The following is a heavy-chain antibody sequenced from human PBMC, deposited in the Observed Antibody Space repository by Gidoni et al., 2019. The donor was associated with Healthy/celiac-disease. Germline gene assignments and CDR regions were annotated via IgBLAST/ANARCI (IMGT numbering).Heavy chain of an antibody. CDR3: ARGGLVAEYYFDY. D-gene: IGHD2-21*01. V-gene: IGHV3-30-3*01. Sequence: QVQLVESGGGVVQPGGSLRLSCAASGFTFSSYAMHWVRQAPGKGLEWVAVISYDGSNKYYADSVKGRFTISRDNSKNTLYLQMNSLRAEDTAVYYCARGGLVAEYYFDYWGQGTLVTVSS. J-gene: IGHJ4*02. CDR1: GFTFSSYA. CDR2: ISYDGSNK.